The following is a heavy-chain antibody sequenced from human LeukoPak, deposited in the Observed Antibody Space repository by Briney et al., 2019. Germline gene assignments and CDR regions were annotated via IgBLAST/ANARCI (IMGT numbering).Heavy chain of an antibody. CDR2: IYHSGST. J-gene: IGHJ4*02. CDR3: VCYGRLGAYYFDY. CDR1: GVSISSSNW. V-gene: IGHV4-4*02. Sequence: SETLSLTCAVSGVSISSSNWWSWVRQPPGKGLEWIGEIYHSGSTNYNPSLKSRVTISVDKSKNQFSLKLSSVTAADTAVYYCVCYGRLGAYYFDYWGQGTLVTVSS. D-gene: IGHD5-18*01.